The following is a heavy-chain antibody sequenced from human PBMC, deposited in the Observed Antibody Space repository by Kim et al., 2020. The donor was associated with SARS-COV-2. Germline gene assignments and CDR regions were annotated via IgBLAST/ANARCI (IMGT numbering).Heavy chain of an antibody. D-gene: IGHD6-13*01. CDR2: ISSSSSYI. V-gene: IGHV3-21*01. CDR3: ASIAAAGTGENWFDP. Sequence: GGSLRLSCAASGFTFSSYSMNWVRQAPGKGLEWVSSISSSSSYIYYADSVKGRFTISRDNAKNSLYLQMNSLRAEDTAVYYCASIAAAGTGENWFDPWGQGTLVTVSS. CDR1: GFTFSSYS. J-gene: IGHJ5*02.